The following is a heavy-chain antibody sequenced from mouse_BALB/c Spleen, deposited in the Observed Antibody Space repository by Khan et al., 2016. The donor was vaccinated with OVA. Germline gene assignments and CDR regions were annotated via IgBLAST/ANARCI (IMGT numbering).Heavy chain of an antibody. D-gene: IGHD2-3*01. CDR2: ISTYSGNT. V-gene: IGHV1S137*01. J-gene: IGHJ2*01. CDR3: TRRAYDGYYDY. Sequence: QVQLQQSGPELVRPGVSVKISCKGSGYTFTDYAMHWVKQSHAKSLEWIGLISTYSGNTNYKQKFKGKATMTVDKSSSTAYMELARLTSEESANYYGTRRAYDGYYDYWGQGTTLTVSS. CDR1: GYTFTDYA.